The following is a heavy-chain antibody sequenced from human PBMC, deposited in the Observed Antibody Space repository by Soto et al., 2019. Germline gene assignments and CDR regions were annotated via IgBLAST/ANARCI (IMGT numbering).Heavy chain of an antibody. CDR3: ARRIVEWNHTWFDP. Sequence: SETLSLTCTVSGGSISRYYWSWIRQPPGKGLEWIGYIYYSGSTNYNPSLKSRVTISVDTSKNQFSLKLSSVTAADTAVYYCARRIVEWNHTWFDPWGQGTLVTVSS. D-gene: IGHD3-3*01. CDR1: GGSISRYY. J-gene: IGHJ5*02. V-gene: IGHV4-59*08. CDR2: IYYSGST.